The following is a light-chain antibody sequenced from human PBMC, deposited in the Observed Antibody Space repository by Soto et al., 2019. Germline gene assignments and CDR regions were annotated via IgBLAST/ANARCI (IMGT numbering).Light chain of an antibody. J-gene: IGLJ2*01. CDR2: DVN. CDR3: NSYTSSSTLA. CDR1: SSDVGAYNF. Sequence: QSALTQPASVSGSPGQSITIFCTGTSSDVGAYNFVSWYQQHPGKVPKLMIYDVNNRPSGVSNRFSGSKSGNTASLTISGLQAEDEAHYYCNSYTSSSTLAFGGGTKLTVL. V-gene: IGLV2-14*03.